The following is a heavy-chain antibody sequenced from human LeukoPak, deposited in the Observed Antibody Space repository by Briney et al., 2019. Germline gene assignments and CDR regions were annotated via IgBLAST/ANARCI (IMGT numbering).Heavy chain of an antibody. J-gene: IGHJ4*02. D-gene: IGHD5-18*01. V-gene: IGHV4-34*01. CDR2: INHSGST. Sequence: SETLSLTCAVYGGSFSGYCWSWIRQPPGKGLEWIGEINHSGSTNDNPSLKSRVTISVDTSKNQFSLKLSSVTAADTAVYYCARGSDTAMALAYFDYWGQGTVVTVSS. CDR3: ARGSDTAMALAYFDY. CDR1: GGSFSGYC.